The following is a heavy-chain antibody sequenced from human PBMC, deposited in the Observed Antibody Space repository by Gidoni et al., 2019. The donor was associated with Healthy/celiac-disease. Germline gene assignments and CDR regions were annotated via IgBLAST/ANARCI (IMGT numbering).Heavy chain of an antibody. V-gene: IGHV1-8*01. J-gene: IGHJ5*02. CDR1: GYTVTSYD. D-gene: IGHD6-19*01. CDR3: ASRRPIAVAGSIWFDP. Sequence: QVQLVQSGAEVQKPGASVKVSCKASGYTVTSYDINWVGQATGQGLEWMGGMNPNSGNTGYAQKFQGRVTMTRNTSISTAYRELSSLRSEDTAVYYCASRRPIAVAGSIWFDPWGQGTLVTVSS. CDR2: MNPNSGNT.